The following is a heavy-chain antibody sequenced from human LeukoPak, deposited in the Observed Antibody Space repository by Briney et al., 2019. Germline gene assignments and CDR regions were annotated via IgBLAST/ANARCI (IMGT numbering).Heavy chain of an antibody. Sequence: GGSLRLSCAASGFTFSSYSMNWVRQAPGKGLEWVSSISSSSSYIYYADSVKGRFTISRDNAKNSLYLQMNSLRAEDTAVYYCAREGAMVRGVIITEYYWGQGTLVTVSS. J-gene: IGHJ4*02. CDR2: ISSSSSYI. D-gene: IGHD3-10*01. CDR3: AREGAMVRGVIITEYY. V-gene: IGHV3-21*01. CDR1: GFTFSSYS.